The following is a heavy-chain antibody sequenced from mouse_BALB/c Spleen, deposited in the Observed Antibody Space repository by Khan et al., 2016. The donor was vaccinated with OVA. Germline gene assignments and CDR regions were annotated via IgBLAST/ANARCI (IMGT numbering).Heavy chain of an antibody. V-gene: IGHV14-3*02. D-gene: IGHD1-1*01. CDR2: IDPANGNT. Sequence: VQLKESGAELVKPGASVKLSCTASGFNIKDTYMHWVKQRPEQGLEWIGRIDPANGNTKYDPKFQGQATITADTSSNTAYLQLSSLTSEDTAVYYCARRRNYYGSLDYWGQGTTLTVSS. CDR3: ARRRNYYGSLDY. J-gene: IGHJ2*01. CDR1: GFNIKDTY.